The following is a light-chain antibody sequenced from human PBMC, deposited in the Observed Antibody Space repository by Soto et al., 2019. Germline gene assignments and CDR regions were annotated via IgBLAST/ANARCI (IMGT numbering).Light chain of an antibody. CDR3: QQSYSTPWA. Sequence: DIQMTQSPSSLSASVGDRVTITCRASQRISTYLNWYQHKPGKAPKLLIYAASSLQSGVPSRFSGSGVGTDITLTISSLQPEDFAAYYCQQSYSTPWAFGQGTKVEIK. CDR1: QRISTY. V-gene: IGKV1-39*01. CDR2: AAS. J-gene: IGKJ1*01.